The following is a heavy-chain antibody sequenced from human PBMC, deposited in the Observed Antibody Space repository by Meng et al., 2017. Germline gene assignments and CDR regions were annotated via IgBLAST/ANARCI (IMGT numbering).Heavy chain of an antibody. V-gene: IGHV1-69*05. Sequence: QGQLVKSGAEVKKPGSSVKVSCKASGGTFSSYATSWVRQAPGQGLEWMGGIIPSFGTANYAQKFQGRVTITTDESTSTAYMELSSLRSEDTAVYYCARGVNYGDDVYWGQGTLVTVSS. D-gene: IGHD4-17*01. CDR2: IIPSFGTA. J-gene: IGHJ4*02. CDR1: GGTFSSYA. CDR3: ARGVNYGDDVY.